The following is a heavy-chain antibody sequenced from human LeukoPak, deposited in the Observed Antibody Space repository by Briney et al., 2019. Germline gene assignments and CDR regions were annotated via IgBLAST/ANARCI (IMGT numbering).Heavy chain of an antibody. Sequence: GRSLRLSCAASGFTFSSYAMHWVRQAPGKGLEWVAVISYDGSNKYYADSVKGRFTISRDNSKNTLYLQMNSLRAEDTAVYYCAKEPGYCSSTSCPGGVFSYGMDVWGKGTTVTVSS. CDR3: AKEPGYCSSTSCPGGVFSYGMDV. V-gene: IGHV3-30*04. J-gene: IGHJ6*04. CDR2: ISYDGSNK. CDR1: GFTFSSYA. D-gene: IGHD2-2*01.